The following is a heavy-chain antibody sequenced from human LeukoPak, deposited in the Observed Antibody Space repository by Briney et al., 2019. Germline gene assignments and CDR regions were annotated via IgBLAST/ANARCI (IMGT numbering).Heavy chain of an antibody. CDR3: ARGGYYDSSGYAPFDY. J-gene: IGHJ4*02. V-gene: IGHV1-2*02. CDR2: INPNSGGT. CDR1: GYTFTGYY. D-gene: IGHD3-22*01. Sequence: ASVKVSCKASGYTFTGYYMHWVRQAPGQGLEWMGWINPNSGGTNYAQKFQGRVTMTRDTSISTAYMELSRLRSDDTAVYYCARGGYYDSSGYAPFDYWGQGTLVTVSS.